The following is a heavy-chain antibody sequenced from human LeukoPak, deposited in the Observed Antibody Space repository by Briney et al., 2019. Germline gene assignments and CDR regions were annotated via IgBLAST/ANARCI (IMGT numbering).Heavy chain of an antibody. Sequence: SGGSLRLSCAASGFTFSSYAMSWVRQAPGKGLEWVSAISGSGGGTYYADSVKGRFTISRDNSKNTLYLQMNSLRAEDTAVYYCAKNFGLRYFDWYGGDDAFDIWGQGTMVTVSS. CDR3: AKNFGLRYFDWYGGDDAFDI. J-gene: IGHJ3*02. V-gene: IGHV3-23*01. CDR1: GFTFSSYA. CDR2: ISGSGGGT. D-gene: IGHD3-9*01.